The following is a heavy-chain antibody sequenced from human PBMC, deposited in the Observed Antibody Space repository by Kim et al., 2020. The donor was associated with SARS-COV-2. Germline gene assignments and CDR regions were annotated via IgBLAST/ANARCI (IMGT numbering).Heavy chain of an antibody. CDR3: AKDRAVWFVEYFDAFDI. CDR1: GFTFSSYA. D-gene: IGHD3-10*01. Sequence: GGSLRLSCAASGFTFSSYAMSWVRQAPGKGLEWVSAISGSGGSTYYADSVKGRFTISRDNSKNTLYLQMNSLRAEDTAVYYCAKDRAVWFVEYFDAFDIWGQGTMVTVSS. CDR2: ISGSGGST. J-gene: IGHJ3*02. V-gene: IGHV3-23*01.